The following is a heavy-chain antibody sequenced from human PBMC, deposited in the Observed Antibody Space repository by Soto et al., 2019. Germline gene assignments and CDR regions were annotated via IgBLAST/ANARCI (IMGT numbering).Heavy chain of an antibody. D-gene: IGHD5-18*01. Sequence: GGSLRLSCAASGLIFNNAWMNWVRQAPGKGLEWVGRIQSKIDGGRTDYAAPVRGRFTVSRDDSRDTVYLQMNSLKTEDTAVYYCTTVGYIYALDAFNIWGQGTMVTVSS. CDR2: IQSKIDGGRT. CDR3: TTVGYIYALDAFNI. V-gene: IGHV3-15*07. J-gene: IGHJ3*02. CDR1: GLIFNNAW.